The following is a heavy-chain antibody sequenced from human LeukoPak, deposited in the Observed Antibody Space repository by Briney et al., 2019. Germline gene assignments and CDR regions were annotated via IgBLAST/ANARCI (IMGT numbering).Heavy chain of an antibody. D-gene: IGHD1-26*01. CDR2: ISYDGSNK. Sequence: GRSLRLSCAASGFTFSSYAMHWVRQAPGKGLEWVAVISYDGSNKYYADSVKGRFTISRDNSENTLYLQMNSLRAEDTAVYYCARDLKEPHYYYYYGMDVWGQGTTVTVSS. CDR1: GFTFSSYA. V-gene: IGHV3-30-3*01. CDR3: ARDLKEPHYYYYYGMDV. J-gene: IGHJ6*02.